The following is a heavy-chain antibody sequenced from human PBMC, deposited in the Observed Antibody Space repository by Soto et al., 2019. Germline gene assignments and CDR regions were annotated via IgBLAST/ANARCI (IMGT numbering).Heavy chain of an antibody. V-gene: IGHV4-4*02. Sequence: KPSETLSLTCAVSGGSISSSNWWSGVRKPPGKELEWNGEIYHSGSTNYNPSLKSRVTISVDKSKNQFSLKLSSVTAADTAVYYCASVPTVTFPFGYWGQGTLGTVSS. CDR3: ASVPTVTFPFGY. D-gene: IGHD4-17*01. CDR1: GGSISSSNW. CDR2: IYHSGST. J-gene: IGHJ4*02.